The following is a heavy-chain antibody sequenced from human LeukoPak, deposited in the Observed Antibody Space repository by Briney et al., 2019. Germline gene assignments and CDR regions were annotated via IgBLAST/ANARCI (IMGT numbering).Heavy chain of an antibody. D-gene: IGHD3-22*01. CDR2: IYYSGST. V-gene: IGHV4-59*01. CDR3: ARVRSAYYYSCGYPFYFYF. Sequence: SETLSLTCTVSGGSISSYYWSWIRQPPGKGLEWIGYIYYSGSTNYNPSLKSRVTISVDTSKNQFSLKLSSVTAADTAVYYCARVRSAYYYSCGYPFYFYFWGQGTLVNGSS. J-gene: IGHJ4*02. CDR1: GGSISSYY.